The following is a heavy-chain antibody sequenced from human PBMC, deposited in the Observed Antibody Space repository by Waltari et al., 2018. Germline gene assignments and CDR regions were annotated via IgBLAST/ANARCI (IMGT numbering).Heavy chain of an antibody. CDR3: ARGNKYYGSGSYVY. J-gene: IGHJ4*02. Sequence: QVQLVQSGAEVKKPGASVKVSCKASGSTFTSSDINWVRQAIGQGLEWMGWMNPNSGNTGYAQKFQGRVTITRNTSISTAYMELSSLRSEDTAVYYCARGNKYYGSGSYVYWGQGTLVTVSS. CDR1: GSTFTSSD. D-gene: IGHD3-10*01. CDR2: MNPNSGNT. V-gene: IGHV1-8*03.